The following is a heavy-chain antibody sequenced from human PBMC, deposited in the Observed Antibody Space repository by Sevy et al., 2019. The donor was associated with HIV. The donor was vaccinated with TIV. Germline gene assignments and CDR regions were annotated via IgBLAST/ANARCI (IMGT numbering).Heavy chain of an antibody. J-gene: IGHJ4*02. D-gene: IGHD1-26*01. CDR2: IYYNGHI. V-gene: IGHV4-59*08. CDR3: AGENAWGRGYS. Sequence: SETLSLTCTVSGGSITSLYWNWIRLPPGKGLEWIASIYYNGHINYNPSLKIRVTLSLDTSKNQFSLRLSSVTAADTAMYYCAGENAWGRGYSWGQGTLVTVSS. CDR1: GGSITSLY.